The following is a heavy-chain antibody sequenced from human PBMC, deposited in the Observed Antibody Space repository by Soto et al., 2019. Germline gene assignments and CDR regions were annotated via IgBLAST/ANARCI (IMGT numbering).Heavy chain of an antibody. J-gene: IGHJ4*02. V-gene: IGHV3-23*01. CDR3: ASRRGSGCAPHIGAHY. CDR1: GFTFSSYA. CDR2: ISGSRGST. Sequence: EVQLLESGGGLVQPGGSLRLSCAASGFTFSSYAMSWVRQAPGKGLAWVAAISGSRGSTYYPDSVKGRFTTSRDNSKNTLYLQMSSLRAEDTAVYYCASRRGSGCAPHIGAHYSGQGTLVTVSS. D-gene: IGHD6-19*01.